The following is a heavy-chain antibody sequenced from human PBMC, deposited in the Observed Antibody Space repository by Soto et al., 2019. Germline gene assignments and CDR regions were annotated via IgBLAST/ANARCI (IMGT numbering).Heavy chain of an antibody. CDR2: IYYSGST. CDR1: GGSISSGGYY. CDR3: ARSGYSYGPNPLLY. D-gene: IGHD5-18*01. V-gene: IGHV4-31*03. Sequence: QVQLQESGPGRVKPSQTLSLTCTVSGGSISSGGYYWSWIRQHPGKVLEWIGYIYYSGSTYYNPSLKSRVTISVDTSKNQFSLKLSSVTAADTAVYYCARSGYSYGPNPLLYWGQGTLVTVSS. J-gene: IGHJ4*02.